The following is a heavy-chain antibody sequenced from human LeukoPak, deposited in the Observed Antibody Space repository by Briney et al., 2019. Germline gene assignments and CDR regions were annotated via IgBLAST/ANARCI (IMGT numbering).Heavy chain of an antibody. J-gene: IGHJ4*02. D-gene: IGHD2-2*01. CDR2: ISSDGGST. V-gene: IGHV3-64*02. Sequence: GSLRLSCAASGFTFSNYWMHWVRQAPGKGLQYVSAISSDGGSTYYADSVKGRFTISRDNSKNTLYLQMGSLRVEDMAVYYCARRYCSSASCSPFDYWGQGTLVTVSS. CDR1: GFTFSNYW. CDR3: ARRYCSSASCSPFDY.